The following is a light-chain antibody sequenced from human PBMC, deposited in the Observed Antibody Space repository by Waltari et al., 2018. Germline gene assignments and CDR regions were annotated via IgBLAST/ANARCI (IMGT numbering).Light chain of an antibody. J-gene: IGLJ2*01. Sequence: QSALTQPASVSGSPGQSITISCTGTSSDVGTYNLFSWYQQHPGQAPKLMIYEGSQRPSGVSDRFSGSKSGNTASLTISGLQAEDEADYYCFSYAGRATGVFGGGTKLTVL. CDR1: SSDVGTYNL. V-gene: IGLV2-23*01. CDR2: EGS. CDR3: FSYAGRATGV.